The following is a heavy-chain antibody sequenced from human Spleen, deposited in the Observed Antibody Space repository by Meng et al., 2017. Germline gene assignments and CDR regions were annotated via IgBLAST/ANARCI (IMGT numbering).Heavy chain of an antibody. CDR1: GFYFNNAW. D-gene: IGHD1-26*01. CDR2: IKSNTDGGTA. J-gene: IGHJ4*02. Sequence: VRLVGSGGDLVKPGGSLRLSCAASGFYFNNAWMSWVRQAPGKGLEWVGRIKSNTDGGTAEYAAPVTGRFTISRDDSKSTLYLQMSGLRIDDTGVYYCTWDDKAVSDYWGQGTLVTVSS. CDR3: TWDDKAVSDY. V-gene: IGHV3-15*01.